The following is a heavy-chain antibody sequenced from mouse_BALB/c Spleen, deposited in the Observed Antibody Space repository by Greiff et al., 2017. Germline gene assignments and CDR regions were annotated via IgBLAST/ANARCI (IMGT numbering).Heavy chain of an antibody. J-gene: IGHJ3*01. V-gene: IGHV1-54*01. Sequence: QVQLQQSGAELVRPGTSVKVSCKASGYAFTNYLIEWVEQRPGQGLEWIGVINPGSGGTNYNEKFKGKATLTADKSSSTAYMQLSSLTSDDSAVYFCARDYGSSPFAYWGQGTLVTVSA. D-gene: IGHD1-1*01. CDR1: GYAFTNYL. CDR2: INPGSGGT. CDR3: ARDYGSSPFAY.